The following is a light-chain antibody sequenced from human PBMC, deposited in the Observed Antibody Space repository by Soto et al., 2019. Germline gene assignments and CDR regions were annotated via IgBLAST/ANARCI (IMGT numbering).Light chain of an antibody. Sequence: EVVLTQSPGTLSLSPRERATLSCRTSQSINSIYLAWYQQKPGQAPRLLISAASSRATGIPDRFSGSGSGTDFTLTISRLEPEDFAVYYCQQYGSPPGWTFGQGTKVEIK. V-gene: IGKV3-20*01. CDR1: QSINSIY. J-gene: IGKJ1*01. CDR3: QQYGSPPGWT. CDR2: AAS.